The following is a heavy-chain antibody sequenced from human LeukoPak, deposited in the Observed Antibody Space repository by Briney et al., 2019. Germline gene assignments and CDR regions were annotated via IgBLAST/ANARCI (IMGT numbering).Heavy chain of an antibody. Sequence: GGTLRLSCAASGFIFSSYGMSWLRQAPGEGLECVSAISCSWGSTYYADPVKGLFTISRNNSKNTLYLQINTLKAEDTAVYYCAKDLSNWNYGYYYYYYYMDAWGKGTTVTVSS. CDR3: AKDLSNWNYGYYYYYYYMDA. CDR2: ISCSWGST. D-gene: IGHD1-7*01. J-gene: IGHJ6*03. CDR1: GFIFSSYG. V-gene: IGHV3-23*01.